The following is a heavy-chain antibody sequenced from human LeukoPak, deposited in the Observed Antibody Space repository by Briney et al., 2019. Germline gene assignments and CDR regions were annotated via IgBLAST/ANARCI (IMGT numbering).Heavy chain of an antibody. J-gene: IGHJ4*02. Sequence: GGSLRLSCAASGFTFSDSWMSWVRQAPGKGLEWVANINKDGSKIYYLDSVKGRFTISRDNAKKSVSLQMNSLRAEDTAVYFCATDGNSFDFWGQGARVTVSS. CDR2: INKDGSKI. D-gene: IGHD4-23*01. V-gene: IGHV3-7*01. CDR3: ATDGNSFDF. CDR1: GFTFSDSW.